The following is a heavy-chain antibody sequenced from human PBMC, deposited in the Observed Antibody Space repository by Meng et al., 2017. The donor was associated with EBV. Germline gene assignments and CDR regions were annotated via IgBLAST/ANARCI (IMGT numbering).Heavy chain of an antibody. V-gene: IGHV1-18*01. CDR2: ISAYNGNT. D-gene: IGHD3-22*01. J-gene: IGHJ4*02. CDR1: GYTFTSYG. CDR3: ARDGRLYDTPSPFDY. Sequence: QCQRGQSGAEVKKPGASVKVSCKASGYTFTSYGSSWGRQAPGQGRKWMGWISAYNGNTNYAQKLQGRVTMTTDTSTSTAYMELRSLRSDDTAVYYCARDGRLYDTPSPFDYWGQGTLVTVSS.